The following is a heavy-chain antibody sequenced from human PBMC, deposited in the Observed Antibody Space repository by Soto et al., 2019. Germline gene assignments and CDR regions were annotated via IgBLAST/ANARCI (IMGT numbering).Heavy chain of an antibody. CDR1: GGSISSSSYY. D-gene: IGHD3-3*01. J-gene: IGHJ6*04. V-gene: IGHV4-39*01. CDR3: TPPPIFENYGMEV. Sequence: LSLTCTVSGGSISSSSYYWGWIRQPPGKGLEWIGSIYYSGSTYYNPSLKSRVTISVDTSKNQFSLKLSSVTAADTAVYYFTPPPIFENYGMEVWGEGATVTVSS. CDR2: IYYSGST.